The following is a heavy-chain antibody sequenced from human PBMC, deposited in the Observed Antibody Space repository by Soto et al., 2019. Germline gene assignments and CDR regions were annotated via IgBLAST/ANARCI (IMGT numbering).Heavy chain of an antibody. CDR3: ARDARDFWSGPHRHYGMDV. J-gene: IGHJ6*02. V-gene: IGHV3-53*01. CDR1: GFTVSSNY. D-gene: IGHD3-3*01. Sequence: EVQLVESGGGLIQPGGSLRLSCAASGFTVSSNYMSWVRQAPGKGLEWVSVIYSGGSTYYADSVKGRFTISRDNSKNTLYLQMNSLRAEDTAVYYCARDARDFWSGPHRHYGMDVWGQGTTVTVSS. CDR2: IYSGGST.